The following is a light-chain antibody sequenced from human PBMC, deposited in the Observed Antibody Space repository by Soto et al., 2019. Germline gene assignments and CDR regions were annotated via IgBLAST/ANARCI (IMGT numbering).Light chain of an antibody. CDR2: GAS. CDR1: QSVSSN. CDR3: QQYNNWPRT. V-gene: IGKV3-15*01. J-gene: IGKJ1*01. Sequence: EIVMPQSPATLSVSPGERANLSCRASQSVSSNLAWYQQKPGQAPRLLIYGASTRATGIPARFSGSGSGTEFTLTISSLQSEDFAVYYCQQYNNWPRTFGQGTKV.